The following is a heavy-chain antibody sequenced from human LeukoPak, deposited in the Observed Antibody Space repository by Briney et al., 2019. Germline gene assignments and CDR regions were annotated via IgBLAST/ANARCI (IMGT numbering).Heavy chain of an antibody. Sequence: ASVKVSCKASGYTFTGYYMHWVRQAPGQGLEWMGWINPNSGGTNYAQKFQGRVTMTRDTSISTAYMELSRLRSDDTAVYYCARVSRRGYSGYDRSPDFDYWGQGTLVTVSS. V-gene: IGHV1-2*02. J-gene: IGHJ4*02. D-gene: IGHD5-12*01. CDR2: INPNSGGT. CDR1: GYTFTGYY. CDR3: ARVSRRGYSGYDRSPDFDY.